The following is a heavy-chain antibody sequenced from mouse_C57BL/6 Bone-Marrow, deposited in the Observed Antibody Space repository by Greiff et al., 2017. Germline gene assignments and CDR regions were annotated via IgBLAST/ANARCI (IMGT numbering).Heavy chain of an antibody. J-gene: IGHJ1*03. V-gene: IGHV1-69*01. CDR2: IDPSDSYT. D-gene: IGHD1-1*01. CDR1: GYTFTSYW. Sequence: VQLQQPGAELVMPGASVKLSCKASGYTFTSYWMHWVKQRPGQGLEWIGEIDPSDSYTNYNQKFKGKSTLTVDKFSSTSYIQLSSLTSEDSAVYYCARDYYGSPWYFDVWGTGTTVTVSS. CDR3: ARDYYGSPWYFDV.